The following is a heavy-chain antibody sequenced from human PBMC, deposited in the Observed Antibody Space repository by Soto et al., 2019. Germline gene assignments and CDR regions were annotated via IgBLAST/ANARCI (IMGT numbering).Heavy chain of an antibody. D-gene: IGHD5-12*01. Sequence: QVQLVQSGAEVKKSGSSVKVSCKASGGTFSSYTINWVRQAPGQGLEWMGRIIPSLGRPNYAQKFQGRVTVTADKSTSTAYMELSSLRPEDTAVFYCARLGVNSADDLWGQGTLVTVSS. CDR3: ARLGVNSADDL. V-gene: IGHV1-69*02. CDR1: GGTFSSYT. J-gene: IGHJ4*02. CDR2: IIPSLGRP.